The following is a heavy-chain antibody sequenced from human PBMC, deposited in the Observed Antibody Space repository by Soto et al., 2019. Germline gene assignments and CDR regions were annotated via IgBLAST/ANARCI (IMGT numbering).Heavy chain of an antibody. Sequence: QVQLQQWVAGLLKPSETLSLTCGVYGGSFSGYYWSWSRQPPGKGLEWIGEINHSGSTNYNPSLRRRVTISRDTAKNQFSLKVSSVTAADTAVYYCPRAERRGYYFDYWGQGTMVTVSS. CDR3: PRAERRGYYFDY. D-gene: IGHD1-1*01. V-gene: IGHV4-34*01. CDR1: GGSFSGYY. J-gene: IGHJ4*02. CDR2: INHSGST.